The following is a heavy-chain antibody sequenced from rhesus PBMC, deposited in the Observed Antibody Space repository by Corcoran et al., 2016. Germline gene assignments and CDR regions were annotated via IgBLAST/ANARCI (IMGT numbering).Heavy chain of an antibody. CDR3: ARRYSGSYSFDY. V-gene: IGHV4-93*02. CDR2: IYGSWGRT. J-gene: IGHJ4*01. D-gene: IGHD1-44*02. Sequence: VQLQESGPAVVKPSETLSLTCAVPGGSTSSRNWWSWIRQSPGKGLEWFGGIYGSWGRTEYTPSLKSRVTRAVDASKNQLSLKLSSVTSADTAVYCCARRYSGSYSFDYWGQGVLVTVSS. CDR1: GGSTSSRNW.